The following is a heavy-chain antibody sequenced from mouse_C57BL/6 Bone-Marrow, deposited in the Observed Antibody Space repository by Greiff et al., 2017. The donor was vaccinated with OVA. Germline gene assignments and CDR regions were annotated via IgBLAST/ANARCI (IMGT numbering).Heavy chain of an antibody. J-gene: IGHJ2*01. CDR2: ISNGGSYT. Sequence: EVKVVESGGGLVKPGGSLKLSCAASGFTFSSYAMSWVRQTPEKRLEWVATISNGGSYTYYPDNVKGRFTISRDNAKNNLYLQMSHLKSEDTAMYYCAKDRQVDYWGQGTTLTVSS. CDR3: AKDRQVDY. D-gene: IGHD6-1*01. V-gene: IGHV5-4*01. CDR1: GFTFSSYA.